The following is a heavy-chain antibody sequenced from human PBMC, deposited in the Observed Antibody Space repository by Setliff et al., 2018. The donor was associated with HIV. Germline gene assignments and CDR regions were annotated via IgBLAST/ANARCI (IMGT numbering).Heavy chain of an antibody. CDR3: ARGSGYTRSWVPGGS. CDR2: IYHDGRI. V-gene: IGHV4-4*02. CDR1: GGSISSGHW. J-gene: IGHJ3*01. Sequence: PSETLSLTCAVSGGSISSGHWWNWVRQPSGEGLEWIGEIYHDGRINYNPSLRSRVTISRDTPKNHFSLKLSSVTAADTAVYYCARGSGYTRSWVPGGSWGQGTMVTVSS. D-gene: IGHD6-13*01.